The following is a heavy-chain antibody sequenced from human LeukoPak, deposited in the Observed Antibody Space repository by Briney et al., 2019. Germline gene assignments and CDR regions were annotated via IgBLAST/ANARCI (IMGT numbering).Heavy chain of an antibody. CDR2: IIPIFGTA. CDR3: ARVTMATIYYFDY. Sequence: GASVKVSCKASGGTFNSYAISWVRQAPGQGLEWMGGIIPIFGTANCAQKFQGRVTITTDESTSTAYMELSSLRSEDTAVYYCARVTMATIYYFDYWGQGTLVTVSS. J-gene: IGHJ4*02. CDR1: GGTFNSYA. V-gene: IGHV1-69*05. D-gene: IGHD5-24*01.